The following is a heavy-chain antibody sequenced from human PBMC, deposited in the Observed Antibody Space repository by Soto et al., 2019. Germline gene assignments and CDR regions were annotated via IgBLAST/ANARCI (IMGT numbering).Heavy chain of an antibody. Sequence: ASVKVSCKVSGYTLTELSMHWVRQAPGKGLEWMGGFDPEDGETIYAQKFQGRVTMTEDTSTDTAYMELSSLRSDDTAVYYCARDRYSSGWPLIDYWGQGTLVTVSS. CDR3: ARDRYSSGWPLIDY. V-gene: IGHV1-24*01. D-gene: IGHD6-19*01. CDR1: GYTLTELS. CDR2: FDPEDGET. J-gene: IGHJ4*02.